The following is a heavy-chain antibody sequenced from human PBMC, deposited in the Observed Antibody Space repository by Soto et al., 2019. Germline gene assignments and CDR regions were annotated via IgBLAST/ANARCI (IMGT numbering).Heavy chain of an antibody. D-gene: IGHD3-10*01. CDR3: ARLHYGSGSTPRYYYGMDV. V-gene: IGHV5-10-1*01. CDR2: IDPSDSYT. CDR1: GYSFTSYW. J-gene: IGHJ6*02. Sequence: GESLKISCKGSGYSFTSYWISWVRQMPGKGLEWMGRIDPSDSYTNYSPSFQGHVTISADKSISTAYLQWSSLKASDTAMYYCARLHYGSGSTPRYYYGMDVWGQGTTVTVSS.